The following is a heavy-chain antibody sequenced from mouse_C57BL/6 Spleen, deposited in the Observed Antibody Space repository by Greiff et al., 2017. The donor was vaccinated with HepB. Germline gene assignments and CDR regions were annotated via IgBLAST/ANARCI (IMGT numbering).Heavy chain of an antibody. D-gene: IGHD4-1*01. CDR3: ARSGDYVNWGYYFDY. V-gene: IGHV1-82*01. J-gene: IGHJ2*01. CDR2: IYPGDGDT. CDR1: GYAFSSSW. Sequence: VQLQQSGPELVKPGASVKISCKASGYAFSSSWMNWVMQRPGKGLEWIGRIYPGDGDTNYNGKFKGKATLTADKSSSTAYMQLSSLTSEDSAVYFCARSGDYVNWGYYFDYWGQGTTLTVSS.